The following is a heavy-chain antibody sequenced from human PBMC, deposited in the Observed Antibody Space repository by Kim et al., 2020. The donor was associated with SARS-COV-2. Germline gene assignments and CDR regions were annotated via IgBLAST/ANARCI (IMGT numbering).Heavy chain of an antibody. CDR3: ARLILEYSSSTPYYYYYYGMDV. Sequence: GESLKISCKGSGYSFTSYWIGWVRQMPGKGLEWMGIIYPGDSDTRYSPSFQGQVTISADKSISTAYLQWSSLKASDTAMYYCARLILEYSSSTPYYYYYYGMDVWGQGTTVTVSS. D-gene: IGHD6-6*01. V-gene: IGHV5-51*01. CDR1: GYSFTSYW. J-gene: IGHJ6*02. CDR2: IYPGDSDT.